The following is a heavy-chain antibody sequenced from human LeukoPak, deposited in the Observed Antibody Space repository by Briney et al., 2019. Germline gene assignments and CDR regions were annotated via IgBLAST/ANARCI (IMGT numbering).Heavy chain of an antibody. D-gene: IGHD4-17*01. CDR3: ARHSRARGYGDYRGVFDY. Sequence: SETLSLTCSVSGGSINSDYWSWIRQPPGKGLEWIGYIYYSGSTNYNPSLKSRVTISVDTSKNQFSLKLSSVTAADTAVYYCARHSRARGYGDYRGVFDYWGQGTLVTVSS. CDR1: GGSINSDY. CDR2: IYYSGST. J-gene: IGHJ4*02. V-gene: IGHV4-59*08.